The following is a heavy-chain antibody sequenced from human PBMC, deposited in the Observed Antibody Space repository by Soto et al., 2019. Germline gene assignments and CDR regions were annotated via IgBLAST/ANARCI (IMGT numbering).Heavy chain of an antibody. V-gene: IGHV1-18*01. CDR2: ISAYNGNT. J-gene: IGHJ4*02. D-gene: IGHD1-26*01. CDR3: ARHREGPPGIVGERGYFDY. CDR1: GYTFTSYG. Sequence: QVQLVQSGAEVKKPGASVKVSCKASGYTFTSYGISWVRQAPGQGLEWMGWISAYNGNTNYAQKLQGRVTMTTDTATSTAYMELRSLRSDDTAVYYCARHREGPPGIVGERGYFDYWGQGTLVTVSS.